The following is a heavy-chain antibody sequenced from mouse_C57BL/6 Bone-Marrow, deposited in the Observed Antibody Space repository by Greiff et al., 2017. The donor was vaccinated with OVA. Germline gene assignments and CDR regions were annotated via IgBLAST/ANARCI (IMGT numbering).Heavy chain of an antibody. J-gene: IGHJ3*01. Sequence: VKLQQPGAELVKPGASVKLSCKASGYTFTSYWMHWVKQRPGQGLEWIGMIHPNSGSTNYNEKFKSKATLTVDKSSSTAYMQLSSLTSEDSAVYYCAAYYSNYVPFAYWGQGTLVTVSA. CDR1: GYTFTSYW. CDR2: IHPNSGST. V-gene: IGHV1-64*01. D-gene: IGHD2-5*01. CDR3: AAYYSNYVPFAY.